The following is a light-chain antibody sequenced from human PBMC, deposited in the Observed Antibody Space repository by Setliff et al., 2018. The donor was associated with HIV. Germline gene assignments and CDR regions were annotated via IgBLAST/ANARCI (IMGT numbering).Light chain of an antibody. Sequence: QSVLAQPASVSGSPGQSITISCTGTSSDVGSYNLVSWYQQRPGKAPKLMIYEVSKRPSGVSNRFSGSKSGNAASLTISGLQSEDEADYYCCSYAGSYTLVFGGGTKVTVL. J-gene: IGLJ2*01. V-gene: IGLV2-23*02. CDR2: EVS. CDR3: CSYAGSYTLV. CDR1: SSDVGSYNL.